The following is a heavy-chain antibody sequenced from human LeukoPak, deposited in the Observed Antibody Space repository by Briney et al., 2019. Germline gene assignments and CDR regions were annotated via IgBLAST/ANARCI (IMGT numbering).Heavy chain of an antibody. Sequence: SETLSLTCTVSGDSISRGDYYWSWIRQPAGKGLEWIGRISSSGSTNYNPSLKSRVTISVDTSKNQFSLKLSSVTAADTAVYYCTRGSIAYYYMDVWGKGTTVTISS. CDR2: ISSSGST. D-gene: IGHD3-22*01. J-gene: IGHJ6*03. CDR1: GDSISRGDYY. CDR3: TRGSIAYYYMDV. V-gene: IGHV4-61*02.